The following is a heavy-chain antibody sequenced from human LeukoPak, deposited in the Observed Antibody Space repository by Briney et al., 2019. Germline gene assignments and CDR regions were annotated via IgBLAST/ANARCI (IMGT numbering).Heavy chain of an antibody. D-gene: IGHD4-17*01. Sequence: SETLSLTCTVSDTVSGYSMSSGYYWGWIRQPPGEGLEWIGSIYQSGSTYYNPSLKSRVTISVDTSKNQFSLKLSSVTAADTAVYYCARESVTLLNWFDPWGQGTLVTVSS. CDR1: GYSMSSGYY. CDR3: ARESVTLLNWFDP. CDR2: IYQSGST. V-gene: IGHV4-38-2*02. J-gene: IGHJ5*02.